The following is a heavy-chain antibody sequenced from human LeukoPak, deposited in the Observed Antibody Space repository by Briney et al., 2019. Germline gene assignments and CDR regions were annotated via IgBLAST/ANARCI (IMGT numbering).Heavy chain of an antibody. CDR3: ARDAKWSSGSYYYGY. CDR1: GYTFTSYG. V-gene: IGHV1-18*04. Sequence: GSVKVSCKASGYTFTSYGISGVGQAPGQGLEWMGWISAYNGNTNYAQKLQGRVTMTTQTSTSTAYMGLRSLRSHDTAVYHCARDAKWSSGSYYYGYWGQGTLVTVSS. D-gene: IGHD3-10*01. CDR2: ISAYNGNT. J-gene: IGHJ4*02.